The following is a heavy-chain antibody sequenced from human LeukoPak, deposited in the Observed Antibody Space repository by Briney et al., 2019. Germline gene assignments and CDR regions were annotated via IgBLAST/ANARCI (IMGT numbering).Heavy chain of an antibody. J-gene: IGHJ4*02. CDR3: AKNYDFWSGYYTPTFDY. CDR2: ISGSGGST. Sequence: GGSLRPSCAASGFTFSSYAMSWVRQAPGKGLEWVSAISGSGGSTYYADSVKGRFTISRDNSKNTLYLQMNSLRAEDTAVYYCAKNYDFWSGYYTPTFDYWGQGTLVTVSS. V-gene: IGHV3-23*01. CDR1: GFTFSSYA. D-gene: IGHD3-3*01.